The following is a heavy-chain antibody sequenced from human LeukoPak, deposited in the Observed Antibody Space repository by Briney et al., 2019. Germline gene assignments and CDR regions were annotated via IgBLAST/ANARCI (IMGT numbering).Heavy chain of an antibody. CDR2: INHSGST. Sequence: SETLSLTCAVYGGSFSGYYWSWIRQPPGKGLEWIGEINHSGSTNYNPSLKSRVTISVDTSKNQFSLKLSSVTAADTAVYYCASLYCSSASCPFEYWGQGTLVTVSS. D-gene: IGHD2-2*01. CDR1: GGSFSGYY. J-gene: IGHJ4*02. V-gene: IGHV4-34*01. CDR3: ASLYCSSASCPFEY.